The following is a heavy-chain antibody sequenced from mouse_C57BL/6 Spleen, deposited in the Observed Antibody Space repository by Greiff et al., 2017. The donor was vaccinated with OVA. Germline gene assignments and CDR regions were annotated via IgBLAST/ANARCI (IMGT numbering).Heavy chain of an antibody. CDR2: IDPSDSYT. V-gene: IGHV1-69*01. CDR1: GYTFTSYW. CDR3: AGCYDEEGAMDY. Sequence: QVQLQQPGAELVMPGASVKLSCKASGYTFTSYWMHWVKQRPGQGLEWIGEIDPSDSYTNYNQKFKGKSTLTVDKSSSTAYMQLSSLTSEDSAVYYCAGCYDEEGAMDYWGQGTSVTVSS. D-gene: IGHD2-12*01. J-gene: IGHJ4*01.